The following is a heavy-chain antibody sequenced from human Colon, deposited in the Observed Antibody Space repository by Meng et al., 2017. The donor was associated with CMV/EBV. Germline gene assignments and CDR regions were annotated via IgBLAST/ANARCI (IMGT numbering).Heavy chain of an antibody. D-gene: IGHD5-24*01. CDR2: ISRDGDDT. CDR3: ATLKWLNYFFEY. V-gene: IGHV3-23*01. Sequence: CVASVLGFTTNDMSWVRQAPGRGLEWVSSISRDGDDTYYAESVKGRFIVSRDNSKNTLYLQVNGLRAEDTAVYYCATLKWLNYFFEYWGQGTLVTVSS. CDR1: VLGFTTND. J-gene: IGHJ4*02.